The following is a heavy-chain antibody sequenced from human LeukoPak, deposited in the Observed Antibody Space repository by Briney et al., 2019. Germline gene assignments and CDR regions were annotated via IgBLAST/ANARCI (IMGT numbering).Heavy chain of an antibody. D-gene: IGHD2-21*01. CDR1: GFTFSSYW. Sequence: GGSLRLSCAASGFTFSSYWMTWVRQVPGKGLQWVANIKQDGSEKDYVDSVKGRFTISRDNAKNSLYLQMNRVRAEDTAIYYCARYCGGDCYGMDVWGQGTTVTVSS. J-gene: IGHJ6*02. V-gene: IGHV3-7*01. CDR3: ARYCGGDCYGMDV. CDR2: IKQDGSEK.